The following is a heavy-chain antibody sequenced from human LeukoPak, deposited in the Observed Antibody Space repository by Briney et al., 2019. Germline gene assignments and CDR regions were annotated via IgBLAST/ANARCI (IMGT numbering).Heavy chain of an antibody. Sequence: SETLSLTCTVSGGSISSGGYYWSWIRQHPGKGLEWIGYIYYNGSTHYNPSLKSRVTISVDTSKNQFSLKLSSVTAADTAVYYCARGLVEMATRYFDLWGRGTLVTVSS. J-gene: IGHJ2*01. CDR1: GGSISSGGYY. D-gene: IGHD5-24*01. CDR2: IYYNGST. V-gene: IGHV4-31*03. CDR3: ARGLVEMATRYFDL.